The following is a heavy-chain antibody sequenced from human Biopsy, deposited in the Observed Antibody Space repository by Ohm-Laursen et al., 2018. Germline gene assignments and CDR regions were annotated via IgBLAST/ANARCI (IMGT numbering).Heavy chain of an antibody. CDR1: GGSISGSS. J-gene: IGHJ3*02. CDR2: ISYSRDT. D-gene: IGHD6-19*01. V-gene: IGHV4-59*08. Sequence: SDTLSFTCTVSGGSISGSSWSWIRQAPGKGLEWIGYISYSRDTNYNPSLKSRITISVDTSNNQFSLKLTSVTAADTAVYYCAKHGSGWTGDDAFHIWGQGTMVTVSS. CDR3: AKHGSGWTGDDAFHI.